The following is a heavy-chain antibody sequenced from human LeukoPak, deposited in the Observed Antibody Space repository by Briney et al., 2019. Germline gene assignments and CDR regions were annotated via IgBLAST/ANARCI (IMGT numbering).Heavy chain of an antibody. V-gene: IGHV4-39*01. CDR3: ARGVTMIVVVIHDWYFDL. D-gene: IGHD3-22*01. CDR2: IYYTRST. CDR1: GGSISSSSCY. J-gene: IGHJ2*01. Sequence: SETLSLTCTVSGGSISSSSCYWGWIRQPPGKGLEWIGSIYYTRSTYYNPSLKSRVTISVDTSKNQFSLKLTSVTAADTAVYYCARGVTMIVVVIHDWYFDLWGRGTLVTVSS.